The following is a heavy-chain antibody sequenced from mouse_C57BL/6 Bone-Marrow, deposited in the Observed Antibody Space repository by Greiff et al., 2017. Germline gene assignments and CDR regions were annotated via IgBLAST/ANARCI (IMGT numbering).Heavy chain of an antibody. V-gene: IGHV1-62-2*01. J-gene: IGHJ3*01. D-gene: IGHD2-2*01. CDR1: GYTFTEYT. CDR2: FYPGSGSI. CDR3: ARHEETIYYGYDAGFAY. Sequence: VQLQQSGAELVKPGASVKLSCKASGYTFTEYTIHWVKQRSGQGLEWIGWFYPGSGSIKYNEKFKDKATLTADKSSSTVYIELSRLTSEDSAVYFCARHEETIYYGYDAGFAYWGQGTLVTVSA.